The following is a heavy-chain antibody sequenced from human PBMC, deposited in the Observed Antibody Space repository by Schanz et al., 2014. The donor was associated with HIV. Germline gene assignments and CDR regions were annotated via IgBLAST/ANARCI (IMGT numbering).Heavy chain of an antibody. J-gene: IGHJ6*02. D-gene: IGHD3-16*01. V-gene: IGHV3-74*02. Sequence: VQLLESGGGLVQPGGSLRLSCAASGFTFSSLGMSWVRQVPGKGLVWVSRINSDGRSANYADSVKGRFTISRDNAKNTLILLMNSLRAEDTAVYYCASGVRGHYYYYAMDVWGQGTTVTVSS. CDR3: ASGVRGHYYYYAMDV. CDR2: INSDGRSA. CDR1: GFTFSSLG.